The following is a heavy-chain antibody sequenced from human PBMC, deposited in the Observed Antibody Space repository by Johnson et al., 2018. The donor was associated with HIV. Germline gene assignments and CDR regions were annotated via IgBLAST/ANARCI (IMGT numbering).Heavy chain of an antibody. CDR1: GFTFSSYA. V-gene: IGHV3-30*04. J-gene: IGHJ3*02. CDR2: ISYDGSYK. CDR3: AKAPGTGGWGASDI. D-gene: IGHD1-14*01. Sequence: QVQLVESGGGVVQPGRSLRLSCAASGFTFSSYAMHWVRQAPAKGLEWVAVISYDGSYKYYADSVKGRFTISRDNSKDTLYLQMNSLRAEDTALYYCAKAPGTGGWGASDIWGRGTMVTVSS.